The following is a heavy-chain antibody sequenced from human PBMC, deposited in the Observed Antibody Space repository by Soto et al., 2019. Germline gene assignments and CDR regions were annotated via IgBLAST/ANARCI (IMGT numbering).Heavy chain of an antibody. CDR1: GFIFNTRW. J-gene: IGHJ5*02. V-gene: IGHV3-7*01. CDR3: VAWGTSTSNP. D-gene: IGHD3-16*01. Sequence: SGGSLRLSCAASGFIFNTRWMSWVRQAPEKGLEWVAHTKPDGSEKYYVDSAKGRFTISRDNTRNSLYLQMNSLRADDTALYYCVAWGTSTSNPWGQGTLVTVSS. CDR2: TKPDGSEK.